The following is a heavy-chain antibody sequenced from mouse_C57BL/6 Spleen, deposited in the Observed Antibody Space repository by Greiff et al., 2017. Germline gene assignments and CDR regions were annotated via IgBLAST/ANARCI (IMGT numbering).Heavy chain of an antibody. J-gene: IGHJ3*01. D-gene: IGHD2-1*01. CDR1: GYTFTSYW. CDR2: IDPSDSET. Sequence: VQLQQPGAELVRPGSSVKLSCKASGYTFTSYWMHWVKQRPIQGLEWIGNIDPSDSETHYNQKFKDKATFTVDKSSSTAYMQLSSLTSEDSAVYYCARVYGNYLAWFAYWGQGTLVTVSA. V-gene: IGHV1-52*01. CDR3: ARVYGNYLAWFAY.